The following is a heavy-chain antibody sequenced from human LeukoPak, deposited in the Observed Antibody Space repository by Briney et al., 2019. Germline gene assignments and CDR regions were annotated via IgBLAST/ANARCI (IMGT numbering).Heavy chain of an antibody. J-gene: IGHJ4*02. D-gene: IGHD3-16*01. CDR1: GISFSSYW. Sequence: PGGSLRLSCAASGISFSSYWMSWVRQAPGKGLEWVANIRQDGNKKYYADSVKGRFILSRDNAKSSLFLQMDSLRVEDTGVYYCVRDWGGPDDYWGQGTLVTVSS. CDR3: VRDWGGPDDY. V-gene: IGHV3-7*01. CDR2: IRQDGNKK.